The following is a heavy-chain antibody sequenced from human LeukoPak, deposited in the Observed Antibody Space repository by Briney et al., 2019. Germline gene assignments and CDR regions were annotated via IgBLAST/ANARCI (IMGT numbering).Heavy chain of an antibody. CDR3: AREMVGIAAAGANWFDP. CDR1: GGSIGSGGYY. Sequence: PSQTLSLTCTVSGGSIGSGGYYWSWIRQHPGKGLEWIGYIYYSGSTYYNPSLKSRVTISVDTSKNQFSLKLSSVTAADTAVYYCAREMVGIAAAGANWFDPWGQGTLVTVSS. CDR2: IYYSGST. D-gene: IGHD6-13*01. J-gene: IGHJ5*02. V-gene: IGHV4-31*03.